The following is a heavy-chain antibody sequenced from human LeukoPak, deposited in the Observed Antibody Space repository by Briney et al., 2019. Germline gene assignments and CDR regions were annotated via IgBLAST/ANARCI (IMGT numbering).Heavy chain of an antibody. J-gene: IGHJ4*02. CDR1: GGSISSSNW. CDR2: IYHSGST. CDR3: ARNGGNSDFDY. Sequence: PSGTLFLTCAVSGGSISSSNWWSWVRQPPGKGLEWIGEIYHSGSTNYNPSLKSRVTMLLDKSKNQFSLKLSSVTAADTAVYYCARNGGNSDFDYWGQGTLVTVSS. D-gene: IGHD4-23*01. V-gene: IGHV4-4*02.